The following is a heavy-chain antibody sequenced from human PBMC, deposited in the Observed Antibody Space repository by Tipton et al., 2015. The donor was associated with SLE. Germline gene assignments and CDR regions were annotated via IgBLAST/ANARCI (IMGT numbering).Heavy chain of an antibody. CDR2: IKQDGSEK. CDR1: GFTFSSYW. D-gene: IGHD1-26*01. J-gene: IGHJ4*02. Sequence: SLRLSCAASGFTFSSYWMSWVRQAPGKGLEWVANIKQDGSEKYYVDSVKGLFTISRDNAKNSLYLQMNSLRAEDTAVYYCASGGGATPFDYWCQGALVTVSS. V-gene: IGHV3-7*01. CDR3: ASGGGATPFDY.